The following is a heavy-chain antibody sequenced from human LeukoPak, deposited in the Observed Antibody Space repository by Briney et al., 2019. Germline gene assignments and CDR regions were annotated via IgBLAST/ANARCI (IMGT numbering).Heavy chain of an antibody. CDR1: GFTFSTYA. J-gene: IGHJ5*02. CDR2: ISGSGGST. V-gene: IGHV3-23*01. CDR3: AKDRQTYCSSTSCYLNWFDP. Sequence: PGGSLRLPCAASGFTFSTYAMTWVRQAPGKGLEWVSAISGSGGSTYYADSVKGRFTISRDNSKNTLYLQMNNLRAEDTAMYYCAKDRQTYCSSTSCYLNWFDPWGQGTLVTVSS. D-gene: IGHD2-2*01.